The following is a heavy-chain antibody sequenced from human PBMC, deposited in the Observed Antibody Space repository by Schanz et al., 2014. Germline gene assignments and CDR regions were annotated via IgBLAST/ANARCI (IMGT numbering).Heavy chain of an antibody. D-gene: IGHD4-17*01. CDR2: ISWNSGSI. CDR1: GFTFDEYG. V-gene: IGHV3-9*01. J-gene: IGHJ3*02. Sequence: EVQLVESGGDLVQPGRSLRLSCAASGFTFDEYGMHWVRQAPGKGLEWVSGISWNSGSIGYADSVKGRFTISRDDAKNSLYLQMNSLRAEDTALYYCAKDPHKDYGGKPQALDIWGQGTMVTVSS. CDR3: AKDPHKDYGGKPQALDI.